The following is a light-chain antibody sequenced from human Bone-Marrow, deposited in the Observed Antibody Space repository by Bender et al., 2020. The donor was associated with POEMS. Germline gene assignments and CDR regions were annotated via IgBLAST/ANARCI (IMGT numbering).Light chain of an antibody. Sequence: QSALTQPASISGSPGQAITISCTGTSRDVGSSNLVSWYQQHPGKAPKLIIYEVTRRPSGVSTRFSGSKSGNTASLTISGLQAEDEADYYCSSYAGDYNLVFGGGTKLTVL. CDR2: EVT. J-gene: IGLJ3*02. CDR1: SRDVGSSNL. V-gene: IGLV2-23*02. CDR3: SSYAGDYNLV.